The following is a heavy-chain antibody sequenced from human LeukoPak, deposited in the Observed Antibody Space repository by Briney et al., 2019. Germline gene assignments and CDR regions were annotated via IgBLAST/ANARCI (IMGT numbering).Heavy chain of an antibody. CDR2: ILYSGST. D-gene: IGHD3-3*01. V-gene: IGHV4-30-4*08. J-gene: IGHJ4*02. CDR3: ARGLRFLEWLPYYFDY. Sequence: SETLSLTCTVSGGSISSGDYYWSWIRQPSGKGLEWIGYILYSGSTYYNPSLKSRVTISVDTPKNQFSLKLSSVTAADTAVYYCARGLRFLEWLPYYFDYWGQGTLVTVSS. CDR1: GGSISSGDYY.